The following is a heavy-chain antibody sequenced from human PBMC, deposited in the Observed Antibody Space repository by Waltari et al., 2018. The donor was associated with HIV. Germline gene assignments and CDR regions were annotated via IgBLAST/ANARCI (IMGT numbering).Heavy chain of an antibody. D-gene: IGHD3-10*01. V-gene: IGHV4-61*02. CDR3: ARETFCMVRGVSPYYVFNGVDV. J-gene: IGHJ6*02. Sequence: QVQLEESGPGLVKPSQTLSLTCPLTGGFIYDRNFWWSWLRQPAGKAPERVGRAYVTGATNYTPSRRGRVSISVDTSKRQISLRLTSVTAADTAVYYCARETFCMVRGVSPYYVFNGVDVWGRGTTVTVSS. CDR2: AYVTGAT. CDR1: GGFIYDRNFW.